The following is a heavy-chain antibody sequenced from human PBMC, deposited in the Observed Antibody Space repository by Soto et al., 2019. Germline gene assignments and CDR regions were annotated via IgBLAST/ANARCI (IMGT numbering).Heavy chain of an antibody. D-gene: IGHD6-13*01. J-gene: IGHJ4*02. CDR3: ARSPGYSSSWSYFDY. V-gene: IGHV1-69*02. Sequence: QVQLVQSGAEVKKPGSSVKVSCKASGGTFSSYTISWVRQAPGQGLEWMGRIIPILGIANYAQKFQGRVTITADKSTSTAYMELRSLRSEDTAVYYCARSPGYSSSWSYFDYWGQGTLVTVSS. CDR1: GGTFSSYT. CDR2: IIPILGIA.